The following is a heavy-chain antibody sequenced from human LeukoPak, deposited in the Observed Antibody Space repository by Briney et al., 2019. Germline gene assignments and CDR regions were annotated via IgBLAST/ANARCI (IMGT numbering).Heavy chain of an antibody. Sequence: GGSLRLSCAASGFTFSSFAMSWVRQAPGKGLEWVSGISGSGASTFYADSVKGRFTISRDNSQNTLYLQMNSLRAEDTAVYYCAKARAGDITAAFNYWGQGTLVTVSS. D-gene: IGHD6-13*01. CDR3: AKARAGDITAAFNY. J-gene: IGHJ4*02. V-gene: IGHV3-23*01. CDR1: GFTFSSFA. CDR2: ISGSGAST.